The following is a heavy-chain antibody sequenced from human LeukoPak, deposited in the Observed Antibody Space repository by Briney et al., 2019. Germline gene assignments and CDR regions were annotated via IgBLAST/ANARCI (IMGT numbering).Heavy chain of an antibody. Sequence: GGSLRLSCAASGFTFSSYEMNWVRQAPGKGLEWVSSISSSGSTIYYADSVKGRFTISRDNATNSLYLQMNSLRAEETAVYYFAELSITISLGVWGKGTTVTISS. CDR3: AELSITISLGV. V-gene: IGHV3-48*03. CDR1: GFTFSSYE. CDR2: ISSSGSTI. J-gene: IGHJ6*04. D-gene: IGHD3-10*01.